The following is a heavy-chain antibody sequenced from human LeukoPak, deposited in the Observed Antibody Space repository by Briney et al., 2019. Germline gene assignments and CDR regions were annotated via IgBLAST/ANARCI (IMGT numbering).Heavy chain of an antibody. J-gene: IGHJ6*03. Sequence: SETLSLTCAVYGGSFSAYYWSWIRRPPGKGLEWIGEINHSGSTNYNPSLKSRVTISVDTSKNQFSLKLSSVTAADTAVYYCAGLRYFGGPTSSYYYYYMDVWGTGTTVTVSS. D-gene: IGHD3-9*01. CDR2: INHSGST. CDR3: AGLRYFGGPTSSYYYYYMDV. CDR1: GGSFSAYY. V-gene: IGHV4-34*01.